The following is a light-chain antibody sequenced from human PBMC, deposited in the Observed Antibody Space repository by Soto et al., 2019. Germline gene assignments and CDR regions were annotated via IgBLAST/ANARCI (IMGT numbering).Light chain of an antibody. CDR2: EAS. V-gene: IGKV1-5*01. J-gene: IGKJ1*01. CDR3: QQSNSKSWT. Sequence: DIQMTQSPSTLSASVGDRVTITCRASQGISRWLAWYQQKPGRAPKLLIYEASILESGVPSRFSGSGSGTEFTLTSSSLQPSDFATYYCQQSNSKSWTFGQGTRVEIK. CDR1: QGISRW.